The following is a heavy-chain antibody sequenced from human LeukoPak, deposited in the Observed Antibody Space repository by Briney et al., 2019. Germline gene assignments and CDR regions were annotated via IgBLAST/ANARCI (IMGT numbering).Heavy chain of an antibody. D-gene: IGHD6-6*01. CDR3: AREGIAARTLDY. J-gene: IGHJ4*02. V-gene: IGHV3-7*01. Sequence: GGSLRLSCAASGFTFSSYWMTWVRQAPGKGLEWMANIKQDGSEKYYVDSVKGRFTISRDNAKNSLYLQMNSLRAEDTAVYYCAREGIAARTLDYRGQGTLVTVSS. CDR2: IKQDGSEK. CDR1: GFTFSSYW.